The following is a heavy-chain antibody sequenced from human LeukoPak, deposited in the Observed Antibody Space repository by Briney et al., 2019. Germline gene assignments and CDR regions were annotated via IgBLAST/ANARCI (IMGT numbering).Heavy chain of an antibody. D-gene: IGHD2-2*01. CDR3: ARDDCSSISCYHNWFDP. Sequence: GRSLRLSCAASGFTFSSYGMHWVRQAPAKGLEWVAVISYDGSNKYYADSVKGRFTISRDNSKNTLYLQMNSLRAEDTAVYYCARDDCSSISCYHNWFDPWGQGTLVTVSS. CDR1: GFTFSSYG. J-gene: IGHJ5*02. CDR2: ISYDGSNK. V-gene: IGHV3-30*03.